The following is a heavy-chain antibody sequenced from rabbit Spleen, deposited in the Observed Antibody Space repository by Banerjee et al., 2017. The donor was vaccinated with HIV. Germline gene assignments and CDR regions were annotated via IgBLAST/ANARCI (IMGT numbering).Heavy chain of an antibody. CDR2: IYGGSSGNA. Sequence: QEQLEESGGGLVKPGASLTLTCTASGFSISSSYFMCWVRQAPGKGLEWIACIYGGSSGNAYYASWAKGRFTISKTSSTRVTLQLKSLTATDTATYFCARDYVSNDGWSDLWGPGTLVTVS. V-gene: IGHV1S45*01. CDR1: GFSISSSYF. J-gene: IGHJ4*01. CDR3: ARDYVSNDGWSDL. D-gene: IGHD6-1*01.